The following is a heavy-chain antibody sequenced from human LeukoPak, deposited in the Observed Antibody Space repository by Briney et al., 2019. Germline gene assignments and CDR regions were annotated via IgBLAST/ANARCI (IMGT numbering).Heavy chain of an antibody. CDR3: STGGRRESDSSGFYLFYYGMDV. D-gene: IGHD3-22*01. CDR1: GFTFSDHY. J-gene: IGHJ6*02. V-gene: IGHV3-15*01. Sequence: PGGSLRLSCAASGFTFSDHYMDWVRQAPGKGLEWVGRIKSTTDGGTTDSAAPVKGRFTISRDDSKNTLYLQMDSLKTEDTAVYYCSTGGRRESDSSGFYLFYYGMDVWGQGTTVTVSS. CDR2: IKSTTDGGTT.